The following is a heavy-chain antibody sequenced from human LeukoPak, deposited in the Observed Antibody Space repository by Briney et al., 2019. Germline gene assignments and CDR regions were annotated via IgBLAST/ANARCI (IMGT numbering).Heavy chain of an antibody. J-gene: IGHJ3*02. CDR3: ARDGSGSSTGGKYAFDI. D-gene: IGHD1-26*01. V-gene: IGHV4-31*03. CDR1: GGSISSGGYY. CDR2: IYYSGST. Sequence: TSETLSLTCTVSGGSISSGGYYWSWIRQYPGKGLEWIGYIYYSGSTYYNPSLKSRVTISVDTSKNQFSLKLSSVTAADTAVYYCARDGSGSSTGGKYAFDIWGQGTMVTVSS.